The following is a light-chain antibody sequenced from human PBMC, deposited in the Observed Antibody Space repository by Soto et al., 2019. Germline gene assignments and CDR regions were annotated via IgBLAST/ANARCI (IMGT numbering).Light chain of an antibody. Sequence: DVPMTQSPSSLSASVGDRVTITCRASQGISSFLAWYQQIPGKVPKLLIYSASTLQSGVPSRFSGSGSGTDFTLTISSLQPEDVAIYYCQKYNSGPLTFGGGTKVEIK. CDR3: QKYNSGPLT. CDR1: QGISSF. CDR2: SAS. J-gene: IGKJ4*01. V-gene: IGKV1-27*01.